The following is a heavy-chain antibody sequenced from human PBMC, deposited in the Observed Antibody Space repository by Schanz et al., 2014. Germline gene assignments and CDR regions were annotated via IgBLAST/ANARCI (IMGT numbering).Heavy chain of an antibody. J-gene: IGHJ5*02. CDR3: GRHPHYYGSGSGFDP. Sequence: QLQLQESGPGLVKPSETLSLTCTVSGGSISSSSYFWGWIRQPPGKGLEWIGSIYNSGSTYYNPPHKSRVTIPVDPPNNHSPLSLASVPAADTAVYYCGRHPHYYGSGSGFDPWGQGTLVTVSS. D-gene: IGHD3-10*01. CDR2: IYNSGST. CDR1: GGSISSSSYF. V-gene: IGHV4-39*01.